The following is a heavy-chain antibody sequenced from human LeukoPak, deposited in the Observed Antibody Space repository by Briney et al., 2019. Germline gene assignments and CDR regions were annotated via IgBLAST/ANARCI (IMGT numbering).Heavy chain of an antibody. CDR1: GFTVSSNY. CDR3: ATGRIAAADRNDY. Sequence: PGGSLRLSCAASGFTVSSNYMSWVRQAPGKGLEWVSVIYSGGSTYHADSVKGRFTISRDNSKNTLYLQMNSLRAEDTAVYYCATGRIAAADRNDYWGQGTLVTVSS. V-gene: IGHV3-66*02. CDR2: IYSGGST. J-gene: IGHJ4*02. D-gene: IGHD6-13*01.